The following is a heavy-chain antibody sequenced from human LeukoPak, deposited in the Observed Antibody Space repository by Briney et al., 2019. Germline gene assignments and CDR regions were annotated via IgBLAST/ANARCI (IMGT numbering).Heavy chain of an antibody. CDR2: INHSGST. D-gene: IGHD6-19*01. V-gene: IGHV4-34*01. CDR1: GGSFSGYY. J-gene: IGHJ4*02. CDR3: ARAGGAVAIDY. Sequence: PSETLSLTCAVYGGSFSGYYWSWIRQPRGKGLEWIGEINHSGSTKYNPSLKSRVTLSVDTSKNQFSLKLSSVTAADTAVYYCARAGGAVAIDYWGQGTLVTVSS.